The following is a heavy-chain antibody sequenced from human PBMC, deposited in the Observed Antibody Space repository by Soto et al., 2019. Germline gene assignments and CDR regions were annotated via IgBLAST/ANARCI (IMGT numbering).Heavy chain of an antibody. Sequence: SETLSLTCAVDGGSFSGDYWSWIRQPPGKGLEWIGEINHSGSTNYNPSLKSRVTISVDTSKNQFSLKLSSVTAADTAVYYCARVTGRYYYGMDVWGQGTTVTVS. J-gene: IGHJ6*02. CDR1: GGSFSGDY. CDR2: INHSGST. V-gene: IGHV4-34*01. CDR3: ARVTGRYYYGMDV.